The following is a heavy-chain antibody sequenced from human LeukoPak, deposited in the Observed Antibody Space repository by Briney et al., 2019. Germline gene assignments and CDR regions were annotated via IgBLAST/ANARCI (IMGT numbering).Heavy chain of an antibody. CDR1: GFTFSGSD. Sequence: PGTSLRLSCAASGFTFSGSDIHWVRQASGKGLEWVGHIRSKTNNYATADAASVKCRFTYSRDDSKNTSYIQMNSLKTEDTAVYYCTRHNYDRSGYGAFDIWGQGTMVTVSS. CDR2: IRSKTNNYAT. J-gene: IGHJ3*02. V-gene: IGHV3-73*01. CDR3: TRHNYDRSGYGAFDI. D-gene: IGHD3-22*01.